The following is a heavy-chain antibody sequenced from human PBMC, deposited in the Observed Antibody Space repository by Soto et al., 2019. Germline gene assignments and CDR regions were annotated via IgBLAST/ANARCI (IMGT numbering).Heavy chain of an antibody. CDR1: GYTLTELS. J-gene: IGHJ3*02. V-gene: IGHV1-24*01. CDR3: ATRTYYYDSPPGPAFDI. Sequence: ASVKVSCKVSGYTLTELSMHWVRQAPGKGLEWMGGFDPEDGETIYAQKFQGRVTMTEDTSTDKAYMELSSLRSEDTAVYYCATRTYYYDSPPGPAFDIWGQGTMVTV. CDR2: FDPEDGET. D-gene: IGHD3-22*01.